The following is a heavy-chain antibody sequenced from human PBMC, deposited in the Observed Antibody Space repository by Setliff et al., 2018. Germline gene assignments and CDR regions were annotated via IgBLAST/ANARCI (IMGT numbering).Heavy chain of an antibody. CDR2: IRVYDGYA. D-gene: IGHD3-16*01. V-gene: IGHV1-18*03. J-gene: IGHJ4*02. CDR3: ARQGGNYYFQY. CDR1: GFTFTTFY. Sequence: ASVKVSCKTSGFTFTTFYIHWVRQAPGQGLEWMGWIRVYDGYADYAQKLQGRVTLTRDTSASTAYVELSSLTSEDMAVYYCARQGGNYYFQYWGQGTLVTVSS.